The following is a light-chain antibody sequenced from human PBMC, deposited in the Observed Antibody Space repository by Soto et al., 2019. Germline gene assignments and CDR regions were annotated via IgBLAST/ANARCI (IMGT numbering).Light chain of an antibody. J-gene: IGLJ1*01. CDR2: EVS. Sequence: QSALTQPASVSGSPGQSITISCTGTSSDFGGYNYVSWYQPHPGKAPKLMIYEVSNRPSGVSNRFSGSKSGNTASLTISGLQAEDEADYYCSSYTSSSTLYVFGTGTKVTVL. V-gene: IGLV2-14*01. CDR1: SSDFGGYNY. CDR3: SSYTSSSTLYV.